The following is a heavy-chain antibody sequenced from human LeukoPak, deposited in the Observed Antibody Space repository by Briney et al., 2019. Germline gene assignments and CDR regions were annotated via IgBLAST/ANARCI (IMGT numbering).Heavy chain of an antibody. V-gene: IGHV4-59*01. CDR1: GGSISSYY. J-gene: IGHJ4*02. Sequence: SETLSLTWTVSGGSISSYYWSWIRRPPGKGLEWIGYIYYSGSTNYNPSLKSRVTISVGSSKNQFSLKLSSVPAADTAVYYCARAVALGYCSGGSCSPFDFWGQGTLVTVSS. CDR3: ARAVALGYCSGGSCSPFDF. D-gene: IGHD2-15*01. CDR2: IYYSGST.